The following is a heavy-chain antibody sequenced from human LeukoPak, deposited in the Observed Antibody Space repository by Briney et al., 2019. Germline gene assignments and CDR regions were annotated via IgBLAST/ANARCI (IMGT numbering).Heavy chain of an antibody. J-gene: IGHJ4*02. CDR1: GFTFSTYG. Sequence: GGSLRLSCAASGFTFSTYGMHWVRQAPGKGLEWVTFIGFDGSHKYYADSVKGRFTVSRDNAKNSLYLQMNSLRAEDTAIYYCVRDFHVRLYETGGYSYWGQGTLVTVSS. CDR2: IGFDGSHK. CDR3: VRDFHVRLYETGGYSY. V-gene: IGHV3-30*02. D-gene: IGHD2-8*02.